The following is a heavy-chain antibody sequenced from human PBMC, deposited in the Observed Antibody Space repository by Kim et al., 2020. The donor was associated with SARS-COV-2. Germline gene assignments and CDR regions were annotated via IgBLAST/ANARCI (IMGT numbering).Heavy chain of an antibody. Sequence: GGSLRLSCAASGFTFSSYAMSWVRQAPGKGLEWVAAISGGGGSTYYADSVKGRFTISRDNSKNTLYLQMNSLRAEDTAVYYCAKDDPSRGVTDDYWGQGPLVTVPS. V-gene: IGHV3-23*01. CDR1: GFTFSSYA. J-gene: IGHJ4*02. CDR3: AKDDPSRGVTDDY. D-gene: IGHD3-10*01. CDR2: ISGGGGST.